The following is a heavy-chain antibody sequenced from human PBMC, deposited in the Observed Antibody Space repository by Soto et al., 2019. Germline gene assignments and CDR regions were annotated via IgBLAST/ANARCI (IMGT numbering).Heavy chain of an antibody. CDR1: GGSFNDYY. CDR3: ARRGSYYSYFPRAV. D-gene: IGHD2-15*01. V-gene: IGHV4-34*01. J-gene: IGHJ6*04. CDR2: INHSGST. Sequence: QVQLQQWGAGLLKPSETLSLTCAVYGGSFNDYYSTWIRQSPGKGLEWIGEINHSGSTNYNPSLKSRVTISIDTSGNDFSLTLSSGTAEDTAFFYCARRGSYYSYFPRAVWGKGPPVTVSS.